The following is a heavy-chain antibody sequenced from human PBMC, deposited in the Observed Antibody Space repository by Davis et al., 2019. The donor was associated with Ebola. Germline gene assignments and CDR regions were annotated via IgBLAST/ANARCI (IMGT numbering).Heavy chain of an antibody. CDR2: IYNSGGVT. CDR3: ASMLWGGGFDI. Sequence: PGGSLRLSCAASGFSFRSYGMNWVRQAPGKGLEWVSVIYNSGGVTFYADSVKGRFTISRDNARNSLFLQMNSLRDEDTAVYYCASMLWGGGFDIWGQGTMVTVSS. J-gene: IGHJ3*02. CDR1: GFSFRSYG. V-gene: IGHV3-21*04. D-gene: IGHD2-21*01.